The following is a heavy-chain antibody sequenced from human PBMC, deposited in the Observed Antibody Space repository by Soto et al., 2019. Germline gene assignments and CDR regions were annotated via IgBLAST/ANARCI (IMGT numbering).Heavy chain of an antibody. CDR1: GGSVSSGSYY. J-gene: IGHJ5*02. CDR2: IYHSGST. CDR3: ARLSAAWFDP. D-gene: IGHD6-19*01. Sequence: QLQLQESGPGLVNPSETLSLTCTVSGGSVSSGSYYWGWIRQPPGKGLEWIGYIYHSGSTNYNPSLKSRVTRSVDTSKNQFSLSLTSVTAAETAVYYCARLSAAWFDPWGQGTLVTVAS. V-gene: IGHV4-61*01.